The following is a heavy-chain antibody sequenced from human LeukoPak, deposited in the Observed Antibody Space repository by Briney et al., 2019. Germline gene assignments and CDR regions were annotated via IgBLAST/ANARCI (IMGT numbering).Heavy chain of an antibody. V-gene: IGHV3-30*02. Sequence: PGGSLRLSCAASVFTFSSYGMHWPRQSRGKGVVGVAFIRYDGSNKYYADSVKGRFTISRDNSKNTLYLQMNSLSAADTALYYCAKARAGLWFWTAFHYWRQGTLVTVSS. CDR1: VFTFSSYG. CDR2: IRYDGSNK. D-gene: IGHD3-10*01. CDR3: AKARAGLWFWTAFHY. J-gene: IGHJ4*02.